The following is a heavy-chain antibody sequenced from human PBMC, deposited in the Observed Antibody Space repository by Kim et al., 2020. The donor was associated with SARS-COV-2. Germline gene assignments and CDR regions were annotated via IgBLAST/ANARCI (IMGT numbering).Heavy chain of an antibody. D-gene: IGHD2-2*01. J-gene: IGHJ5*02. Sequence: KWYSDYAVSMKSRITLTPDTSTNQVSLQLDSVTPEDTAVYYCARGNAFDPWGQGTLVTVSS. CDR2: KWYS. V-gene: IGHV6-1*01. CDR3: ARGNAFDP.